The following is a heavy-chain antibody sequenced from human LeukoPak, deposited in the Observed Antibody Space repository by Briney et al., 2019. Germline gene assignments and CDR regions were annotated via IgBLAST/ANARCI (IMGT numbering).Heavy chain of an antibody. CDR2: ISSSGSTI. V-gene: IGHV3-48*03. CDR3: ARDRSGSSPFDY. D-gene: IGHD1-26*01. CDR1: GFTFSSYV. Sequence: GGSLRLSCAASGFTFSSYVMNWVRQAPGKGLEWVSYISSSGSTIYYADSVKGRFTISRDNAKNSLYLQMNSLRAEDTAVYYCARDRSGSSPFDYWGQGTLVTVSS. J-gene: IGHJ4*02.